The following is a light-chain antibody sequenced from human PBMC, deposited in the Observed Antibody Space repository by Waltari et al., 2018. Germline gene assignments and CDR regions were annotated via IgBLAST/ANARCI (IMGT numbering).Light chain of an antibody. J-gene: IGKJ4*01. CDR1: QSVLYSSNSKNY. CDR2: WAS. CDR3: LQYFGLPLT. V-gene: IGKV4-1*01. Sequence: DIVMPQSPDSLAVSLGERATINCKSSQSVLYSSNSKNYLAWYQQKPGQPPNVLIYWASTRESGVPDRFSGSGSGTDFTLTISSLQAEDVAVYYCLQYFGLPLTFGGGTKLEIK.